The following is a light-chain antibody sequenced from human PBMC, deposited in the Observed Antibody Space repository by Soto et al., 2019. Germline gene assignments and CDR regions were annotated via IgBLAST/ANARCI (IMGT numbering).Light chain of an antibody. Sequence: QSALTQPPSASGSPGQSVTISCTGTSSDVGGHNYVSWYQQHPGKAPKLLIYEVSKRPSGVPDRFSGSKSGSTASLTVSGLQAEDEADYYCSAHAGNSNYVFRTGTKVT. V-gene: IGLV2-8*01. J-gene: IGLJ1*01. CDR2: EVS. CDR3: SAHAGNSNYV. CDR1: SSDVGGHNY.